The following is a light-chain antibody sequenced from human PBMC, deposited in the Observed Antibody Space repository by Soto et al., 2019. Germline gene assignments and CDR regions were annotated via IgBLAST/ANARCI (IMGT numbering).Light chain of an antibody. CDR2: EGS. V-gene: IGLV2-23*03. CDR3: CSYAGSSTFVV. J-gene: IGLJ2*01. Sequence: QPASVSGSPGQSITISCTGTSSDVGSYNLVSWYQQHPGKAPKLMIYEGSKRPSGVSNRFSGSKSGNTASLTISGLQAEDEADYYCCSYAGSSTFVVFGGGTKVTVL. CDR1: SSDVGSYNL.